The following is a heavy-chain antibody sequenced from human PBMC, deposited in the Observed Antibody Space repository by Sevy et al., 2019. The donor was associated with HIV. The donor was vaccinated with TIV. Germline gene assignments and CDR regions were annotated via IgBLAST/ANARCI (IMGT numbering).Heavy chain of an antibody. CDR1: GFTFTEFV. CDR3: AKDVVGGYYDSSGYSDH. J-gene: IGHJ4*02. CDR2: INSGGGST. Sequence: GGSLRLSCAASGFTFTEFVMSWVRQSPGKGLEWVSTINSGGGSTYYADSVKGRFTISRDNSQNTLDLQMNSLRAEDTAVYYCAKDVVGGYYDSSGYSDHWGKGTLVTVSS. D-gene: IGHD3-22*01. V-gene: IGHV3-23*01.